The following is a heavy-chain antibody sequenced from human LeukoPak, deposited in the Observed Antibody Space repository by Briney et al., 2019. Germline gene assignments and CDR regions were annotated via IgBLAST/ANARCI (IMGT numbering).Heavy chain of an antibody. J-gene: IGHJ4*02. Sequence: GGSLRLSCVVSGLPFSFYELNWVRQAPGKGLEWVSNIGASSIPKYYADSVKGRFSISRDNARNSLYLQMNSLRVEDTAVYYCALLAVASDFDYWGQGALVTVSS. CDR3: ALLAVASDFDY. CDR2: IGASSIPK. D-gene: IGHD6-19*01. CDR1: GLPFSFYE. V-gene: IGHV3-48*03.